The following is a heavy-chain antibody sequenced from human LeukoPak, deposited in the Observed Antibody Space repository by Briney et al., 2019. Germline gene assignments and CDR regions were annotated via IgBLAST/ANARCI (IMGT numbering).Heavy chain of an antibody. V-gene: IGHV4-34*01. Sequence: SETLSLTCAVYGGSFSGYYWSWIRQPPGKGLEWIGEINHSGSTNYNPSLKSRVTISVDTSKNQFSLKLSSVTAADTAVYYCASWRYYYYYGMDVWGQGTTVTVSS. J-gene: IGHJ6*02. CDR2: INHSGST. CDR3: ASWRYYYYYGMDV. CDR1: GGSFSGYY.